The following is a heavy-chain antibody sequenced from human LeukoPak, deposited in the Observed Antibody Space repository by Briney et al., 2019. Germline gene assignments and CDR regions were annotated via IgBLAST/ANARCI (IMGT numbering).Heavy chain of an antibody. Sequence: ASVKVSCKASGSTLTGNYIHWVRQAPGQGLEWMGWINPNTGVTKYAQKFQGRVTMTGDTSISTAYMELNKLISDDRAVYYCAREPAMTAVAGPDYWGQGTLVTVSS. D-gene: IGHD6-19*01. J-gene: IGHJ4*02. V-gene: IGHV1-2*02. CDR2: INPNTGVT. CDR1: GSTLTGNY. CDR3: AREPAMTAVAGPDY.